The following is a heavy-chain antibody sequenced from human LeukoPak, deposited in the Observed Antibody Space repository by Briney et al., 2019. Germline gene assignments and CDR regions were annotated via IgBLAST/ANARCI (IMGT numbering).Heavy chain of an antibody. Sequence: PSETLSLTCAVYGGSFSGYYWSWIRQPPGKGLEWIGEINQSGSTNYNPSLKSRVTISADMSKNQFSLKLSSVTAADTAVYYCARGYVYFDYWGQGTLVTVSS. D-gene: IGHD3-10*02. V-gene: IGHV4-34*01. CDR3: ARGYVYFDY. CDR1: GGSFSGYY. J-gene: IGHJ4*02. CDR2: INQSGST.